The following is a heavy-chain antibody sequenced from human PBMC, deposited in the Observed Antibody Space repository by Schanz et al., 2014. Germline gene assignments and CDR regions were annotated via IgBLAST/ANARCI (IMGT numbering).Heavy chain of an antibody. CDR3: ARDRLECGAECYSVEVFEI. Sequence: QVQLVQSGAEVKKPGASVKVSCKASGYTFTSYAMHWVRQAPGHRPEWMGRINTGNGNMKYSQKFQGRVTITRDTSASTAYMELTSLRSEDTAVYFCARDRLECGAECYSVEVFEIWGQGTLVTVSS. CDR1: GYTFTSYA. V-gene: IGHV1-3*04. CDR2: INTGNGNM. D-gene: IGHD2-21*01. J-gene: IGHJ4*02.